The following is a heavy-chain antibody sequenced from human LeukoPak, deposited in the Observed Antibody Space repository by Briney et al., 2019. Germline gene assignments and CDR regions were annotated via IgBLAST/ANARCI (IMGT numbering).Heavy chain of an antibody. J-gene: IGHJ4*02. D-gene: IGHD5-18*01. Sequence: PGRSLRLSCAASGFTFSSYAMHWVRQAPGKGLEWVAVISYDGSNKYYADSVKGRFTISRDNSKNTLYLQMNSLRAEDTAVYYCARDDGSGYSYGNVWSSSWYYFDYWGQGTLVTVSS. CDR1: GFTFSSYA. CDR2: ISYDGSNK. CDR3: ARDDGSGYSYGNVWSSSWYYFDY. V-gene: IGHV3-30-3*01.